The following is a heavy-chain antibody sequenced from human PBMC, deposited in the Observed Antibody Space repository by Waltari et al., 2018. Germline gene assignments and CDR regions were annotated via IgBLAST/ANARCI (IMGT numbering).Heavy chain of an antibody. CDR3: ARGSRATGGYPYYFDY. Sequence: QVQLVQSGAEVKKPGSSVKVSCKASGGTFSSYAISWVRQAPGQGLEWMGGIIPILGTANYAQKFQGRVTITADESTSTAYMELSSLRSEDTAVYYCARGSRATGGYPYYFDYWGQGTLVTVSS. V-gene: IGHV1-69*12. J-gene: IGHJ4*02. CDR1: GGTFSSYA. CDR2: IIPILGTA. D-gene: IGHD2-8*02.